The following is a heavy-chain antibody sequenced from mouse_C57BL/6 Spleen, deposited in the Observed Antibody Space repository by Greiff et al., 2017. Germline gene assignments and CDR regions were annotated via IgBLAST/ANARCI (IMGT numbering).Heavy chain of an antibody. Sequence: QVQLQQSGAELVRPGTSVKLSCKASGYTFTSYWMHWVKQRPGPGLEWIGVIDPSDSYTNYNQKFKGKATLTVDTSSSTAYMQLSSLTSEDSAVYYCARSYDYGSSYWYFDVWGTGTTVTVSS. CDR1: GYTFTSYW. CDR3: ARSYDYGSSYWYFDV. D-gene: IGHD1-1*01. CDR2: IDPSDSYT. V-gene: IGHV1-59*01. J-gene: IGHJ1*03.